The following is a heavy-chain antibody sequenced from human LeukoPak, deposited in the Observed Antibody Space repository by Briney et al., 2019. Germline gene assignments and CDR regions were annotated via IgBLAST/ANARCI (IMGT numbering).Heavy chain of an antibody. V-gene: IGHV4-34*01. Sequence: PSETLSLTCAVSGGSFSGYFWTWIRQPPGKGLEWIGEINMSGETSNYNPSLKRRVTISVDTSKKQFSLRMTSVTAADTAVYYCATQGQWLVGYAFEIWGHGTMVTASP. CDR3: ATQGQWLVGYAFEI. CDR1: GGSFSGYF. J-gene: IGHJ3*02. D-gene: IGHD6-19*01. CDR2: INMSGETS.